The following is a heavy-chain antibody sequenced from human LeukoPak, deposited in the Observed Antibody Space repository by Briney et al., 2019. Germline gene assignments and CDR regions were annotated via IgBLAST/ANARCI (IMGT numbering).Heavy chain of an antibody. Sequence: GASVKVSCKASGYTFTGYYFHWVRQAPGQGLEWMGWINPNSGDTYSEQKFQGSVTMTRDTSISTAYMELSWLRSDDTAVYYCSRGRSTTGTGMTFDSWGQGTLVTVSS. CDR2: INPNSGDT. D-gene: IGHD1-1*01. J-gene: IGHJ4*02. V-gene: IGHV1-2*02. CDR3: SRGRSTTGTGMTFDS. CDR1: GYTFTGYY.